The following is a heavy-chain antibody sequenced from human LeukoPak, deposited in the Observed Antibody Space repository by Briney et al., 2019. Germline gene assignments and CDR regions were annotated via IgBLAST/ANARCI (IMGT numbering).Heavy chain of an antibody. CDR3: ARFYYYDTTGYPYYHMDV. CDR1: GYSINSDYY. J-gene: IGHJ6*03. V-gene: IGHV4-38-2*01. Sequence: SETLSLTCAVPGYSINSDYYWGWIRQSPDKGLEWMGIIYHSGSTYYNPSLKSRFTISVDTSKIQFSLKVTSVTAADTAVYYCARFYYYDTTGYPYYHMDVWGKGTTVTVSS. D-gene: IGHD3-22*01. CDR2: IYHSGST.